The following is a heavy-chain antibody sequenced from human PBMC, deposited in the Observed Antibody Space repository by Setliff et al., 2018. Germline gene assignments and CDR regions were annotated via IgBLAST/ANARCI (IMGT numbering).Heavy chain of an antibody. Sequence: PSETLSLTCSVSGGSISSGGFYWSWIRQSAGRGLEWIGHFHTGGATDYNLSLKSRVTISLDSSKNQFSLRLSSVTAADAAVYFCARESATIGEFPLYDFDKWGQGSPVTV. V-gene: IGHV4-61*09. D-gene: IGHD3-10*01. CDR1: GGSISSGGFY. J-gene: IGHJ4*02. CDR3: ARESATIGEFPLYDFDK. CDR2: FHTGGAT.